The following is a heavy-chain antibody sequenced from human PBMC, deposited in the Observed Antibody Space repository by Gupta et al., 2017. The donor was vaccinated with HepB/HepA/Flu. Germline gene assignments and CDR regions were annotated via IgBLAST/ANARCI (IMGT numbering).Heavy chain of an antibody. D-gene: IGHD4-17*01. CDR1: GGTFSSYA. CDR3: ARSARPYGEYDWFDP. J-gene: IGHJ5*02. CDR2: IIPILGIA. Sequence: QVQLVQSGAEVKKPGSSVTVSCKASGGTFSSYAISWVRQAPGQGLEWMGRIIPILGIANYAQKFQGRVTITADKSTSTAYMELSSLRSEDTAGYYCARSARPYGEYDWFDPWGQGTLVTVSS. V-gene: IGHV1-69*04.